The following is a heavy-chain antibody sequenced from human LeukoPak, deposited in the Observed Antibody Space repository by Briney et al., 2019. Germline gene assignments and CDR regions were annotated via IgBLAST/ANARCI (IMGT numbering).Heavy chain of an antibody. CDR2: INSVGSST. CDR3: ARRYNDSSGYKGALDI. V-gene: IGHV3-74*01. J-gene: IGHJ3*02. D-gene: IGHD3-22*01. CDR1: GFTFSSYA. Sequence: GGSLRLSCAASGFTFSSYAMSWVRQAPGKGLVWVSRINSVGSSTSYADSVKGRFTISRDNAKNTLYQQMNSLRAEDTAVYYCARRYNDSSGYKGALDIWGQGTMATVSS.